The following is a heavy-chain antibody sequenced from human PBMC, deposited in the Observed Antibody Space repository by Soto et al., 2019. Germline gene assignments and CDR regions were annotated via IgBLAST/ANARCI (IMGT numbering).Heavy chain of an antibody. V-gene: IGHV2-5*02. CDR3: AHREGYSRLDH. CDR2: IYWDDNK. J-gene: IGHJ4*02. Sequence: GLDLEWLALIYWDDNKRYRASLKSRLTITKDTSKNQVVLTMTNMDPVDTATYYCAHREGYSRLDHWGQGTLVTVSS. D-gene: IGHD4-4*01.